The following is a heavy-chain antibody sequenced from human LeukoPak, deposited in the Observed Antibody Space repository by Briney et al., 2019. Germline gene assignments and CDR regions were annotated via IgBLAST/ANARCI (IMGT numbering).Heavy chain of an antibody. V-gene: IGHV3-48*03. Sequence: GGSLRLSCAASGFTFSSYEMNWVRQAPGKGLEWVSYISNSDNTRTYADSVKGRFTISRDNAKNSLYLDMNSLRAEDTAVYYCAREIVSAVAGNFAYWGQGTLVTVSS. D-gene: IGHD6-19*01. J-gene: IGHJ4*02. CDR3: AREIVSAVAGNFAY. CDR1: GFTFSSYE. CDR2: ISNSDNTR.